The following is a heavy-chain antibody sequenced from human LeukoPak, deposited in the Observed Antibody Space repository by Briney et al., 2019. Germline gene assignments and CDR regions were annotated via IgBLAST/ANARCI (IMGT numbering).Heavy chain of an antibody. V-gene: IGHV5-51*01. CDR2: IYPGDSDT. D-gene: IGHD3-16*01. Sequence: GESLKISCKGSGYSFTSYWIGWVRQMPGKGLEWMGIIYPGDSDTRYSPSFQGQVTISADKSISTAYLQWSSLKASDTAMHYCARGGRGYDYVWGSYHFDYWGQGTLVTVSS. CDR3: ARGGRGYDYVWGSYHFDY. J-gene: IGHJ4*02. CDR1: GYSFTSYW.